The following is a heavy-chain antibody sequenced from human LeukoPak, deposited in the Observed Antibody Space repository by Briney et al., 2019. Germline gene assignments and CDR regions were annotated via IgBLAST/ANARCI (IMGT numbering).Heavy chain of an antibody. D-gene: IGHD6-13*01. Sequence: SGGSLRLSCAASGFTFSSYGMHWVRQAPGKGLEWVAFIRYDGSNKYYADSVKGRFTISRDNSKNTLYLQMNSLRAEDTAVYYCAKDRSRIAAAGTPFDYWGQGTLVTVSS. CDR1: GFTFSSYG. CDR2: IRYDGSNK. CDR3: AKDRSRIAAAGTPFDY. J-gene: IGHJ4*02. V-gene: IGHV3-30*02.